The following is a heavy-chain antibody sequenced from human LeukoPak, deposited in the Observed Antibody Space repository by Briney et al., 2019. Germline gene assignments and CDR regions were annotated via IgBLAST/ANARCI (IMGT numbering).Heavy chain of an antibody. Sequence: SQTLSLTCAISGDSVSSNSAAWSWIRQSPSRGLEWLGRTYYRSKWYNDYAVSVKSRITINPDTSKNQFSLQLNSVTPEDTAVYYCATSSSSWYFRFDPWGQGTLVTVSS. J-gene: IGHJ5*02. CDR2: TYYRSKWYN. D-gene: IGHD6-13*01. CDR3: ATSSSSWYFRFDP. V-gene: IGHV6-1*01. CDR1: GDSVSSNSAA.